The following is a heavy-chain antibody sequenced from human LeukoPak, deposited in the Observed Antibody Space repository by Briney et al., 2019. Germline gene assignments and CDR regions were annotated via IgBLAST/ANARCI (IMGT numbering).Heavy chain of an antibody. CDR3: ARERAEGYCSGGSCYSPNYYGMDV. V-gene: IGHV3-21*04. CDR1: GFNFNTYS. Sequence: PGGSLRLSCAVSGFNFNTYSMNWVRQAPGKGPEWVSSISSTSNYIYYAESLKGRFAVSRDNATNSLYLQMNSLRAEDTAVYYCARERAEGYCSGGSCYSPNYYGMDVWGQGTTVTVSS. J-gene: IGHJ6*02. D-gene: IGHD2-15*01. CDR2: ISSTSNYI.